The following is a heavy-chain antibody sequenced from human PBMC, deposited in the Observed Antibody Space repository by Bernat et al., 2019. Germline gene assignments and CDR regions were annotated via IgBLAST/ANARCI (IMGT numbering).Heavy chain of an antibody. J-gene: IGHJ4*02. CDR3: ARQFLSQQLVPPGVY. V-gene: IGHV4-39*01. Sequence: QLQLQESGPGLVKPSETLSLTCTVSGGSISSSSYYWGWIRQPPGKGLEWIGSIYYSGSTYYNPSLKSRVTISVDTSKNQFSLKLSSVTAADTAVYYCARQFLSQQLVPPGVYWGQGTLVTVSS. CDR2: IYYSGST. D-gene: IGHD6-13*01. CDR1: GGSISSSSYY.